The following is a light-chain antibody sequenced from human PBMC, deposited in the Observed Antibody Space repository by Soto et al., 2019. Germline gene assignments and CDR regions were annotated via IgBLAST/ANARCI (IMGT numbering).Light chain of an antibody. CDR3: SSFTSSNTYV. V-gene: IGLV2-18*02. CDR2: DVN. J-gene: IGLJ1*01. Sequence: QSVLTQPPSVSGSPGQSVAISCTGTSSDIGAYNRVSWYQQPPGTAPKLMIYDVNNRPSGVPDRFSGYKSGNTASLTISGLQADDEADYYCSSFTSSNTYVFGTGTKVTVL. CDR1: SSDIGAYNR.